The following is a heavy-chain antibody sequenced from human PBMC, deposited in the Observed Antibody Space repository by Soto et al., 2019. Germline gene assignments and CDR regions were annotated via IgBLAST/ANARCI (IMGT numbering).Heavy chain of an antibody. CDR3: ARARMLYRAGQVGLIDY. CDR2: INHSGST. D-gene: IGHD2-8*01. V-gene: IGHV4-34*01. CDR1: GGSFSGYY. Sequence: QVQLQQWGAGLLKPSETLSLTCAVYGGSFSGYYWSWIRQPPGKGLEWIGEINHSGSTNYNPSLKIRVTISVDTSKNQFSLKLSSVTAADTAVYYCARARMLYRAGQVGLIDYWGQGTLVTVSS. J-gene: IGHJ4*02.